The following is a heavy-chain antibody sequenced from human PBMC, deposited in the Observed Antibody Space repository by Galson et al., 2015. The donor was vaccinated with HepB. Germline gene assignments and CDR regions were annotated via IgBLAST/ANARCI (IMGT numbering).Heavy chain of an antibody. CDR1: GFTFSSYG. CDR2: IWYDGSNK. J-gene: IGHJ4*02. CDR3: ARLFALMDDS. V-gene: IGHV3-33*01. Sequence: SLRLSCSASGFTFSSYGMHWVRQAPGKRLEWVAVIWYDGSNKYYADSVKGRFTISRDNSKNALYLQLNSLRAEDTAVYYCARLFALMDDSWGQGTLVTVSS. D-gene: IGHD3-10*01.